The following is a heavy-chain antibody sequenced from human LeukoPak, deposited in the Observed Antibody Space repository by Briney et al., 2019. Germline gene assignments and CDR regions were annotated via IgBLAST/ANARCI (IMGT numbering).Heavy chain of an antibody. CDR2: ISSSGIST. D-gene: IGHD2-2*02. Sequence: PGGSLRLSCAASGFTFSSYAMSWVRQAPGKGLEWVSRISSSGISTFYADSVKGRFTISRDNSKNTLYLQMNSLRAEDTALYYCAKNTDFDYWGQGTLVTVSS. V-gene: IGHV3-23*01. CDR1: GFTFSSYA. J-gene: IGHJ4*02. CDR3: AKNTDFDY.